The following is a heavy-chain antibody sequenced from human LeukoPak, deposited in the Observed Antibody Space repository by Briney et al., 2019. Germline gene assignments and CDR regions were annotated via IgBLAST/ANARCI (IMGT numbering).Heavy chain of an antibody. J-gene: IGHJ5*02. Sequence: PGGSLRLSCAASGFTFSSYAMHWVRQAPGKGLEWVAVISYDGSNKYYADSVKGRFTISRDNSKNTLYLQMNSLRAEDTAAYYCARDTGSGWYNWFDPWGQGTLVTVSS. D-gene: IGHD6-19*01. V-gene: IGHV3-30*04. CDR2: ISYDGSNK. CDR3: ARDTGSGWYNWFDP. CDR1: GFTFSSYA.